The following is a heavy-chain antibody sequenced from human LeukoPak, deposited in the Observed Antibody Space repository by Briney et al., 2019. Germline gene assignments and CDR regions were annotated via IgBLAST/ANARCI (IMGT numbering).Heavy chain of an antibody. J-gene: IGHJ6*02. CDR3: ARLPRDYYYYGMDV. V-gene: IGHV1-69*13. CDR1: GGTFSIYA. CDR2: IIPIFGTA. Sequence: SVKVSCKASGGTFSIYAISWVRQAPGQGLEWMGGIIPIFGTANYAQKFQGRVTITADESTSTAYMELSSLRSEDTAVYYCARLPRDYYYYGMDVWGQGTTVTVSS.